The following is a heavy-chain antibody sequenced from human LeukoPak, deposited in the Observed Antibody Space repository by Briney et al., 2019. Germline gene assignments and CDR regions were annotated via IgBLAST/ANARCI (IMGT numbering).Heavy chain of an antibody. Sequence: PGGSLRLSCTASGFTFTSYGMSWVRQAPGKGLEWVSAISGSGGSTYYADSVKGRFTISRYNSKNTLYLQMNSLRAEDTAVYYCAKDTVLDYDSGDCYRVDALDLWGQGTMFTVSS. V-gene: IGHV3-23*01. J-gene: IGHJ3*01. CDR3: AKDTVLDYDSGDCYRVDALDL. CDR1: GFTFTSYG. CDR2: ISGSGGST. D-gene: IGHD3-22*01.